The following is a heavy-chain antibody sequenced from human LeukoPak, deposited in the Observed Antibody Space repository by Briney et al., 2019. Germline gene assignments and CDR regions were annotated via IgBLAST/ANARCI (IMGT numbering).Heavy chain of an antibody. CDR2: LRFDGSNK. V-gene: IGHV3-30*02. Sequence: GGALILSCAASGFSFSNHGMHWFRRAPGKGLEGVAFLRFDGSNKYYADSVKGRFTISRDNSKNTLYLQMNSLETEDTAVYYCAKDPFGSWTYYTNYFDYWGQGTLVTVSS. J-gene: IGHJ4*02. CDR1: GFSFSNHG. D-gene: IGHD3-10*01. CDR3: AKDPFGSWTYYTNYFDY.